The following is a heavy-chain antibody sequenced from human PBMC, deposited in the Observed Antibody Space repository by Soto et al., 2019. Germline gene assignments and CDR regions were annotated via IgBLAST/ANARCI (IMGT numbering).Heavy chain of an antibody. J-gene: IGHJ4*02. V-gene: IGHV4-34*01. Sequence: PSETLSLTCAVYGGSFSGYYWSWIRQPPGKGLEWIGEMNHSGSTNYNPSLKSRVTISVDTSKNKFSLKLSSVTAADTAVYYCARGGRQQLVWYESFDYWGQGPLVTVS. D-gene: IGHD6-13*01. CDR2: MNHSGST. CDR3: ARGGRQQLVWYESFDY. CDR1: GGSFSGYY.